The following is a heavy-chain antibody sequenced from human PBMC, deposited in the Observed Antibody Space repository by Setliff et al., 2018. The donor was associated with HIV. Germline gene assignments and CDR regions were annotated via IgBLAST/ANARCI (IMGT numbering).Heavy chain of an antibody. V-gene: IGHV3-23*03. CDR3: TTEVRYYDSSGPDY. CDR1: GFTFSSNA. D-gene: IGHD3-22*01. J-gene: IGHJ4*02. Sequence: GGSLRLSCAASGFTFSSNAMSWVRQAPGKGLEWVSLIYADGSTYYADSVKGRFTISRDNSKNTLYLQMNSLRAEDTAVYYCTTEVRYYDSSGPDYWGQGTLVTVSS. CDR2: IYADGST.